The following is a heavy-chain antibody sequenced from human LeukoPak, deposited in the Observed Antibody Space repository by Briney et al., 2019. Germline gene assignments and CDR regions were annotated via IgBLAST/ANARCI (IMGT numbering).Heavy chain of an antibody. Sequence: GGSLRLSCAASGFTFSSYAMHWVRQAPGKGLEWVAVISYDGSNKYYADSVKGRFTISRDNSKNTLYLQMNSLRAEDTAVYYCAIAYYDPRYGMDVWGQGTTVTVSS. D-gene: IGHD3-3*01. CDR1: GFTFSSYA. CDR2: ISYDGSNK. V-gene: IGHV3-30-3*01. CDR3: AIAYYDPRYGMDV. J-gene: IGHJ6*02.